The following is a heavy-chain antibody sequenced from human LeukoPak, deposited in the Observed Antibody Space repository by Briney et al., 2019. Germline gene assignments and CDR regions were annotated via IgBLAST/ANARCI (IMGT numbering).Heavy chain of an antibody. CDR1: GFIVNSYA. CDR2: IYSDGVT. J-gene: IGHJ5*02. V-gene: IGHV3-66*02. CDR3: ARDRAEGETWVEFDP. D-gene: IGHD1-26*01. Sequence: PGGSPRLSCAASGFIVNSYAMSWVRQAPGKGLAWVSLIYSDGVTQYADSVKGRFTISRDNSKNTLYLQMNSLRDEDTAVYFCARDRAEGETWVEFDPWGQGTLVTVSS.